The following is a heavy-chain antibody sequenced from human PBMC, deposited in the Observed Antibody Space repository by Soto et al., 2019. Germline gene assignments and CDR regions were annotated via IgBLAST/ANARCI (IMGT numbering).Heavy chain of an antibody. J-gene: IGHJ4*02. D-gene: IGHD1-7*01. Sequence: GASVKVSCKASGYTFTGYYMHWVRQAPGQGLEWMGWINPNSGGTNYAQKFQGRVTMTRDTSITTAYMEVSRLESDDTAVYYCARDSTWKYINYWGQGPLVTGSS. CDR1: GYTFTGYY. CDR2: INPNSGGT. CDR3: ARDSTWKYINY. V-gene: IGHV1-2*02.